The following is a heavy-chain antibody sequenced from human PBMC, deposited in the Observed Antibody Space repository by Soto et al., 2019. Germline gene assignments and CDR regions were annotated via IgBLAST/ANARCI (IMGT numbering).Heavy chain of an antibody. V-gene: IGHV3-11*06. CDR1: GFTFSDYY. CDR3: ARVYGGNSPHRLHYYYRMDI. Sequence: QVQLVESGGDLVKPGGSLRLSCASSGFTFSDYYMSWIRQAPGKGLEWVSYISSSSSYTNYADSVKGRFTISRDNAKNSLYLQMNSLRAEDTAVFYCARVYGGNSPHRLHYYYRMDIWGQGTTVTVSS. D-gene: IGHD2-21*02. J-gene: IGHJ6*02. CDR2: ISSSSSYT.